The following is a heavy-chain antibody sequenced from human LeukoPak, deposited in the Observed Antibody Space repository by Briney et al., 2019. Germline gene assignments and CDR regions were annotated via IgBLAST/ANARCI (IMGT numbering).Heavy chain of an antibody. CDR2: ISGSGGST. CDR3: ARAKRGHYYDSSGLYLDY. V-gene: IGHV3-23*01. J-gene: IGHJ4*02. Sequence: GGSLRLSCAASGFTFSSYTMNWVRQAPGKGLEWVSAISGSGGSTYYADSVKGRFTISRDNSKNTLYLQMNSLRAEDTAVYYCARAKRGHYYDSSGLYLDYWGQGTLVTVSS. CDR1: GFTFSSYT. D-gene: IGHD3-22*01.